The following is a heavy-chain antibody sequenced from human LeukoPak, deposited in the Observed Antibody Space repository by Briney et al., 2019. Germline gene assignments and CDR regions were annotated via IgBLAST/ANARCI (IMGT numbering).Heavy chain of an antibody. Sequence: GGSLRLSCAASGFTFSSYWMHWVRHAPGKGLVWVSRINSDGSSTSYADSVKGRLTISRDNAKNTLYLQMNSLRAEDTAVYYCARADGSILLDYWGQGTLVTVSS. J-gene: IGHJ4*02. CDR1: GFTFSSYW. V-gene: IGHV3-74*01. CDR2: INSDGSST. CDR3: ARADGSILLDY. D-gene: IGHD5-24*01.